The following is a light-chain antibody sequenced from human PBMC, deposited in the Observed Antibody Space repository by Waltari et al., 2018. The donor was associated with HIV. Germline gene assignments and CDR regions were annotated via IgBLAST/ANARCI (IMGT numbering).Light chain of an antibody. CDR2: GAS. V-gene: IGKV3-20*01. J-gene: IGKJ1*01. CDR1: QSVRSNY. Sequence: EIVLTQSPGTLSLSPGQGATLSCRASQSVRSNYLAWYQHKPGQAPRLLIYGASIRATGIPDFTLTITRLDPEDFAVYYCQQYGDSRRTFGPGTKVEI. CDR3: QQYGDSRRT.